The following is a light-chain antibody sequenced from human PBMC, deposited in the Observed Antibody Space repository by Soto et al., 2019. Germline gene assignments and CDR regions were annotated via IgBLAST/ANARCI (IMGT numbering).Light chain of an antibody. V-gene: IGKV3-20*01. CDR3: QQYGSSPRVT. CDR2: GAS. Sequence: ELVLTQSPGTLSLSPGERATLSCRASQSVSSSYLAGYQKKPGQAPRLLIYGASSRATGIPDRFSGSGSGTDFTLTISRLEPDDFAVYYGQQYGSSPRVTFGGGTKVEIK. CDR1: QSVSSSY. J-gene: IGKJ4*01.